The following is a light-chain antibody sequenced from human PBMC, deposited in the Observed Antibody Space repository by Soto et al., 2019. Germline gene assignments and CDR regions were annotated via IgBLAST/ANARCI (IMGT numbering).Light chain of an antibody. CDR1: QSVSSY. V-gene: IGKV3-15*01. J-gene: IGKJ1*01. CDR3: QQASNWPRT. Sequence: EIVLTQSPATLSLSPGERATLSCRASQSVSSYLGWFQQKPGQVPRLLIYGASHRVPGIPARFSGSGSGTEFTLTISGLQSEDFAVYYCQQASNWPRTFGQGTKVDIK. CDR2: GAS.